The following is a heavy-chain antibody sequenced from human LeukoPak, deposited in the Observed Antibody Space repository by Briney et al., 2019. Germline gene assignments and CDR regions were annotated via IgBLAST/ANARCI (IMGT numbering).Heavy chain of an antibody. CDR2: INHSGST. D-gene: IGHD3-16*02. J-gene: IGHJ4*02. Sequence: SETLSLTCAVYGGSFSGYYWSWIRQPPGKGLEWIGEINHSGSTNYNPSLKSRVTISVDTSKNQFSLKLSSVTAADTAVYYCARGDALWGSYRYEDYWGREPWSPSPQ. V-gene: IGHV4-34*01. CDR3: ARGDALWGSYRYEDY. CDR1: GGSFSGYY.